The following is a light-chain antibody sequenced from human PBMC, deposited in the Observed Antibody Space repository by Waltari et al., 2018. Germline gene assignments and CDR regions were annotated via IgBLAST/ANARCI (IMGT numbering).Light chain of an antibody. CDR2: KAS. J-gene: IGKJ1*01. CDR1: QSISSW. Sequence: DIQMTQSPSSLSASVGATVPITCRASQSISSWLDWYQQKPGKAPKLLIYKASSLQSGVPSRFSGSGSGTDFTLTISSLQPEDFATYYCLQYNNSPWTFGQGTKVEIK. CDR3: LQYNNSPWT. V-gene: IGKV1-12*01.